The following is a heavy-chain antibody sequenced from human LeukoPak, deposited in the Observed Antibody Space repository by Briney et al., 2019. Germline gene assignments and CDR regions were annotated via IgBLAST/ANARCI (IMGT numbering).Heavy chain of an antibody. CDR3: ARDIVDSSSWYYFDY. CDR1: GFTFSSYW. J-gene: IGHJ4*02. D-gene: IGHD6-13*01. Sequence: HRWGSLRLSCAASGFTFSSYWMSWVRQAPGKGLEWVANIKQDGSEKYYVDSVKGRFTISRDNAKNSLYLQMNSLRAEDTAVYYCARDIVDSSSWYYFDYWGQGTLVTVSS. V-gene: IGHV3-7*01. CDR2: IKQDGSEK.